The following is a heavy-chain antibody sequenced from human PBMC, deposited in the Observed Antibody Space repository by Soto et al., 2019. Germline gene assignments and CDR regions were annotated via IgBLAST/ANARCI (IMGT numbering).Heavy chain of an antibody. D-gene: IGHD2-15*01. V-gene: IGHV3-30-3*01. Sequence: PGGSLRLSCAASGFTFSSYPIHWVRQAPGQGLEWVAIIARDGIEKHYADSVKGRFTISRDNSKNILYLQMSSLREDDTAMYFCAREEIAAYFKNWGLGTLVTVSS. CDR2: IARDGIEK. CDR1: GFTFSSYP. J-gene: IGHJ4*01. CDR3: AREEIAAYFKN.